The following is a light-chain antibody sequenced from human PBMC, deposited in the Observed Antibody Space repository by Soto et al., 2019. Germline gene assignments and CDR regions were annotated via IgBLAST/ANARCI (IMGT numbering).Light chain of an antibody. J-gene: IGKJ1*01. CDR3: QQHGSSRWT. CDR2: GAS. Sequence: EIVLTQSPGTLSLSPGERATLSCRASQSVSSSYLAWYQQKSGQAPRLLIYGASSRATGTPDRFSGSGSGTDFTLTISRLDPEDFAVYYCQQHGSSRWTFGQGTKVEIK. CDR1: QSVSSSY. V-gene: IGKV3-20*01.